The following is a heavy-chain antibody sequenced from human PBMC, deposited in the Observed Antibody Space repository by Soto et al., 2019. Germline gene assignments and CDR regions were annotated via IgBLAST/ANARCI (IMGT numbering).Heavy chain of an antibody. V-gene: IGHV3-23*01. CDR3: ANFESYYDFWSGPQSRGMDV. CDR2: ISGSGGST. Sequence: GSLRLSCAASGLTFSSYAMSWVRQAPGKGLEWVSAISGSGGSTYYADSVKGRFTISRDNSKNTLYLQMNSLRAEDTAVYYSANFESYYDFWSGPQSRGMDVWGQGTTVTVSS. CDR1: GLTFSSYA. D-gene: IGHD3-3*01. J-gene: IGHJ6*02.